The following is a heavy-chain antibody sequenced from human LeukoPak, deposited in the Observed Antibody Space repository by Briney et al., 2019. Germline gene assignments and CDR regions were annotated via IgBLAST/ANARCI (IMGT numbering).Heavy chain of an antibody. Sequence: GGSLRLSCAGSGFMFSSYWMSWVRQAPGKGLEWVANINQGGSEIYYVDSVKGRFTISRDNAEKSLVLQMNSLRADDTAMYYCARDKNGALDIRGQGTMVSVSS. D-gene: IGHD2-8*01. CDR3: ARDKNGALDI. J-gene: IGHJ3*02. CDR2: INQGGSEI. CDR1: GFMFSSYW. V-gene: IGHV3-7*01.